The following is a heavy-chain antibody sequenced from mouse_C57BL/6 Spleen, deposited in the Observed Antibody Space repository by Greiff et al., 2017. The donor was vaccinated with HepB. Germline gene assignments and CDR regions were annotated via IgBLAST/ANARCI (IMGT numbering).Heavy chain of an antibody. CDR2: INYDGSST. CDR3: ARSYGSTGYFDV. V-gene: IGHV5-16*01. D-gene: IGHD2-2*01. Sequence: EVKLMESEGGLVQPGRSMKLSCTASGFTFSDYYMAWVRQVPEKGLEWVANINYDGSSTYYLDSLKSRFIISRDNAKNILYLQMSSLKSEDTATYYCARSYGSTGYFDVWGTGTTVTVSS. CDR1: GFTFSDYY. J-gene: IGHJ1*03.